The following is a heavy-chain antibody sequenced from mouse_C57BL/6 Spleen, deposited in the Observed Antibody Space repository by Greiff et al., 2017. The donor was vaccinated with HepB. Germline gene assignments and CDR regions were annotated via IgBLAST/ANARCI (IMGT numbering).Heavy chain of an antibody. V-gene: IGHV1-7*01. CDR1: GYTFTSYW. Sequence: QVQLQQSGAELAKPGASVKLSCKASGYTFTSYWMHWVKQRPGQGLEWIGYINPSSGYTKYSQKFKDKDTLTADKSSSTAYMQLSSLTYEDSAVYYCATYGKGDAMDYWGQGTSVTVSS. CDR2: INPSSGYT. J-gene: IGHJ4*01. D-gene: IGHD2-1*01. CDR3: ATYGKGDAMDY.